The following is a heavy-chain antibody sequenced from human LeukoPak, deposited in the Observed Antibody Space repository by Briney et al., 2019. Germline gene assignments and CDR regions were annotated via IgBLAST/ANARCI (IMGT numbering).Heavy chain of an antibody. CDR3: ARARGSYFFDY. CDR2: IYYSGGT. CDR1: GGSISSYD. D-gene: IGHD1-26*01. J-gene: IGHJ4*02. V-gene: IGHV4-59*01. Sequence: PSGTLSLTCTVSGGSISSYDWSWIRQPPGKGLEWIGYIYYSGGTNYNPSLNSRVIISVDTSKNQFSLKVSSVTAADTAVYYCARARGSYFFDYWGQGTLVTVSS.